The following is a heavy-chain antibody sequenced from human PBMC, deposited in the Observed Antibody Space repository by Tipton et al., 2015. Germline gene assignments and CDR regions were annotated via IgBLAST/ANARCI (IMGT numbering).Heavy chain of an antibody. CDR3: ARDRGYSSGWHYFDY. Sequence: QLVQSGAEVKKPGASVKVSCKASGYTFTSYDINWVRQATGQGLEWMGWMNPDNGNTDYAQKFQGRVTMTRNTSITTAYMELSSLRSEDTAVYYCARDRGYSSGWHYFDYWGQGTLVTVSS. D-gene: IGHD6-19*01. CDR1: GYTFTSYD. V-gene: IGHV1-8*01. J-gene: IGHJ4*02. CDR2: MNPDNGNT.